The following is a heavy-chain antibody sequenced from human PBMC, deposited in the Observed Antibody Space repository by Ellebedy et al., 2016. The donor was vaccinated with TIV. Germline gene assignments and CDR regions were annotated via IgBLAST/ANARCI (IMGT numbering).Heavy chain of an antibody. V-gene: IGHV3-21*01. Sequence: GESLKISCAASGLTFSSYTMNWVRQAPGKGLEWVSSISSSSTYIYYADSVKCRFTISRDNAKNSMYLQVNSLKAEDTAVYYCARDASNRGDLDYWGQGTLVTVSS. J-gene: IGHJ4*02. CDR2: ISSSSTYI. CDR1: GLTFSSYT. CDR3: ARDASNRGDLDY. D-gene: IGHD3-16*01.